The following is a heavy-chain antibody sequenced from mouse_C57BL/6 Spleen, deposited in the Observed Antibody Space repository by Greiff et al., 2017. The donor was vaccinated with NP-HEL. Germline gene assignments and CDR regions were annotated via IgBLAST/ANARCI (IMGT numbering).Heavy chain of an antibody. Sequence: QVQLQQPGAELVKPGASVKLSCKASGYTFTSYWMHWVKQRPGQGLEWIGMIHPNSGSTNYNEKFKSKATLTVDKSSSTAYMQPSSLTSEDSAVYYWARRGGDWFAYWGQGTLVTVSA. CDR1: GYTFTSYW. J-gene: IGHJ3*01. CDR2: IHPNSGST. CDR3: ARRGGDWFAY. V-gene: IGHV1-64*01.